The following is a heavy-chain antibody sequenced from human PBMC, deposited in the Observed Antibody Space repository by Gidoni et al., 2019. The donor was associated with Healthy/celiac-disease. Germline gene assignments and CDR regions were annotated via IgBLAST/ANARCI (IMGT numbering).Heavy chain of an antibody. J-gene: IGHJ6*02. CDR2: ISYDGSNK. V-gene: IGHV3-30-3*01. CDR3: ARDPVADLDYYYYGMDV. D-gene: IGHD6-19*01. CDR1: GFTFSSYA. Sequence: QVQLVESGGGVVQPGRSLRLSWAASGFTFSSYAMHWVRQAPGKGLEWVAVISYDGSNKYYADSVKGRFTISRDNSKNTLYLQMNSLRAEDTAVYYCARDPVADLDYYYYGMDVWGQGTTVTVSS.